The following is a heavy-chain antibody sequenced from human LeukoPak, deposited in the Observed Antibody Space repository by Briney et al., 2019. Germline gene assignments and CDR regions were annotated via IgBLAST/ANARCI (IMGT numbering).Heavy chain of an antibody. D-gene: IGHD3-9*01. V-gene: IGHV1-18*01. CDR1: GYTFTSYG. Sequence: ASVTVSCTASGYTFTSYGISWVRQAPGQGLEWMGWISAYNGNTNYAQKLQGRVTMTTDTSTSTAYMELRSLRSDDTAVYYCARVARQLRYFDWSRAPYDYWGQGTLVTVSS. CDR3: ARVARQLRYFDWSRAPYDY. J-gene: IGHJ4*02. CDR2: ISAYNGNT.